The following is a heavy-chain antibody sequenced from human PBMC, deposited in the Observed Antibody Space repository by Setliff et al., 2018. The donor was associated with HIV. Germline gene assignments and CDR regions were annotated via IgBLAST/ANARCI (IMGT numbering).Heavy chain of an antibody. CDR1: GDSISTDY. D-gene: IGHD3-9*01. V-gene: IGHV4-4*09. CDR2: IYNSASH. J-gene: IGHJ4*02. Sequence: KASETLSLTCTVSGDSISTDYWTWIRQPPGKGLEWIGYIYNSASHSYNPSLKSRVTISVDTSKNQFSLKLSSVTAADTAVYYCAKTIGRYFDIFDNWGQGTLVTVSS. CDR3: AKTIGRYFDIFDN.